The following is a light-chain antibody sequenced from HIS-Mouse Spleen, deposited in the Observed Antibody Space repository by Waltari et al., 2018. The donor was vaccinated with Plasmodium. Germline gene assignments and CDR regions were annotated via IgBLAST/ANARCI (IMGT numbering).Light chain of an antibody. Sequence: DIQMTQSPSTLSASVGDRVTIPCRASQSISSRLAWYPQKPGKAPKLLIYKASSLESGVPSRFSGSGSGTEFTLTISSLQPDDFATYYCQQYNSYSWTFGQGTKVEIK. CDR3: QQYNSYSWT. CDR2: KAS. V-gene: IGKV1-5*03. J-gene: IGKJ1*01. CDR1: QSISSR.